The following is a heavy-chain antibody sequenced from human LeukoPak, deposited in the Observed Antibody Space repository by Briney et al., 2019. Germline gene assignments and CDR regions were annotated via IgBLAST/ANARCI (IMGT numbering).Heavy chain of an antibody. V-gene: IGHV1-2*02. CDR1: GYTFTGYY. Sequence: GASVKVSCKASGYTFTGYYMHWVRQAPGQGLEWMGWINPNSGGTNYAQKFQGRVTMTRDTSISTSYMELSRLRSDDTAVYYCASDMIRGAPSGQLDYWGQGTLVTVSS. J-gene: IGHJ4*02. D-gene: IGHD3-10*01. CDR2: INPNSGGT. CDR3: ASDMIRGAPSGQLDY.